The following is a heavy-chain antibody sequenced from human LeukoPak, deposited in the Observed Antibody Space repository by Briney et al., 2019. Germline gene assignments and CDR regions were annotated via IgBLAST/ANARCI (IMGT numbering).Heavy chain of an antibody. CDR2: INHSGST. D-gene: IGHD3-3*01. Sequence: SETLSLTCAVYGGSFSGYYWSWIRQPPGKGLECIGEINHSGSTNYNPSLKSRVTISVDTSKNQFSLKLSSVTAADTAVYYCARARYDFWSAVGAFDIWGQGTMVTVSS. CDR1: GGSFSGYY. CDR3: ARARYDFWSAVGAFDI. J-gene: IGHJ3*02. V-gene: IGHV4-34*01.